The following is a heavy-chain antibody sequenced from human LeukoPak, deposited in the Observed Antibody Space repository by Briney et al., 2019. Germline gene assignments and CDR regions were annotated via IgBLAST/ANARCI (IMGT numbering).Heavy chain of an antibody. V-gene: IGHV7-4-1*02. CDR1: GYTFTSYA. CDR3: ARHLQLATIIAEFDF. CDR2: INTNTGNP. D-gene: IGHD5-24*01. J-gene: IGHJ4*02. Sequence: GASVKVSCKASGYTFTSYAMNWVRQAPGQGLEWMGWINTNTGNPTYAQGFTGRFVFSLDTSVSTAYLQISSLKAEDTAVYYCARHLQLATIIAEFDFWGQGTLVTVSS.